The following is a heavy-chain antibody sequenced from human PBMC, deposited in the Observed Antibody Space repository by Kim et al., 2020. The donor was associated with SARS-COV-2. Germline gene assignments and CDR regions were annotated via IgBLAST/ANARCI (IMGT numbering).Heavy chain of an antibody. D-gene: IGHD3-10*01. J-gene: IGHJ6*02. CDR2: IKSKTDGGTT. Sequence: GGSLRLSCAASGFTFSNAWMSWVRQAPGKGLEWVGRIKSKTDGGTTDYAAPVKGRFTISRDDSKNTLYLQMNSLKTEDTAVYYCTTDPGYYYGSGSYYSYLLYYYYYGMDVWGQGTTVTVSS. CDR3: TTDPGYYYGSGSYYSYLLYYYYYGMDV. CDR1: GFTFSNAW. V-gene: IGHV3-15*01.